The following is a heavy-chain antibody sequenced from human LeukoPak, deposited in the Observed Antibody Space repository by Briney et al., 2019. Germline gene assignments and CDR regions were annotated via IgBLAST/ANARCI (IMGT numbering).Heavy chain of an antibody. V-gene: IGHV5-51*01. D-gene: IGHD2-15*01. J-gene: IGHJ5*01. Sequence: GGPLDISWQGPDSPFASYWIGWVRPLPGKGLEWMRINYTSDSDTRYSPSFQGQATITADKSINTDFLQLSSVNAAVYARSYCARLYIVDDSFDSWGQGTLVTVSS. CDR1: DSPFASYW. CDR2: NYTSDSDT. CDR3: ARLYIVDDSFDS.